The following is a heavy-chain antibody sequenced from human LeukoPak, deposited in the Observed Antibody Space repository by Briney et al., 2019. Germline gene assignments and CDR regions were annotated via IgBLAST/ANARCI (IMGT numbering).Heavy chain of an antibody. V-gene: IGHV3-21*01. D-gene: IGHD3-10*01. CDR3: ARDRIAMVRGVNAFGY. Sequence: AGGSLRLSCAASGFTFNTFNMNWVRQAPGKGLEWVSSITSGGDYIYYADSVKGRFTTSRDNAKNSLSLQLNSLRAEDTAVYYCARDRIAMVRGVNAFGYWGQGTLVTVSS. CDR2: ITSGGDYI. J-gene: IGHJ4*02. CDR1: GFTFNTFN.